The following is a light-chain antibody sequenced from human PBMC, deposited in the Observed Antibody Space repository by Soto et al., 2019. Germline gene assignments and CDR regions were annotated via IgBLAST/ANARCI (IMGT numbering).Light chain of an antibody. CDR2: SDN. Sequence: QSVLTQPPSASGTPGQRVTISCSGSGSNIGRNSVSWYQQLPGAAPKLLIYSDNQRPPGVPDRFSGSKSGTSASLAISGLLSEDEADYYCAAWDDSLMGVFGGGTKVTVL. CDR3: AAWDDSLMGV. J-gene: IGLJ3*02. CDR1: GSNIGRNS. V-gene: IGLV1-44*01.